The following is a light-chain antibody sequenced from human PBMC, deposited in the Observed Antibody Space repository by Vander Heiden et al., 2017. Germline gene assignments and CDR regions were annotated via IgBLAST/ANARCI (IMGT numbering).Light chain of an antibody. CDR3: QAWDSSIGV. CDR1: KLGDKY. Sequence: YELTQPPSVSVSPGQTASITCSGHKLGDKYVWWYQQKAGQSPVLVIYQDWKRPSGIPERFSASNSGNTATLTISGTQAMDEADYYCQAWDSSIGVFGTATKVTGL. V-gene: IGLV3-1*01. CDR2: QDW. J-gene: IGLJ1*01.